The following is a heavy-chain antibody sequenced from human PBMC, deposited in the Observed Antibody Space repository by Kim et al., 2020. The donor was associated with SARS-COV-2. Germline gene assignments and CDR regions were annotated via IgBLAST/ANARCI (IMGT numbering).Heavy chain of an antibody. CDR1: GYTFTGYY. CDR3: ASGELYSYGYSIDY. J-gene: IGHJ4*02. CDR2: INPNSGGT. V-gene: IGHV1-2*02. Sequence: ASVKVSCKASGYTFTGYYMHWVRQAPGQGLEWMGWINPNSGGTNYAQKFQGRVTMTRDTSISTAYMELSRLRSDDTAVYYCASGELYSYGYSIDYWDQGTLVTVSS. D-gene: IGHD5-18*01.